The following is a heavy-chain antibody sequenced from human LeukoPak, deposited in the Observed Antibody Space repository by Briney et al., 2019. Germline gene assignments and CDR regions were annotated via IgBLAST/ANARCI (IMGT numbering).Heavy chain of an antibody. CDR2: IYTSGST. Sequence: SETLSLTCTVSGGSISSGSYYWSWIRQPAGKGLEWIGRIYTSGSTNYNPSLKGRVTISVDTSKNQFSLKLSSVTAADTAVYYCARDNDYGDYPEYWGQGTLVTVSS. D-gene: IGHD4-17*01. V-gene: IGHV4-61*02. CDR1: GGSISSGSYY. J-gene: IGHJ4*02. CDR3: ARDNDYGDYPEY.